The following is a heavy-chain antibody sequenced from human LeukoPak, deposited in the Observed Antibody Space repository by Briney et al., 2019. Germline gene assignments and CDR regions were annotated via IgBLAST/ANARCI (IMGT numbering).Heavy chain of an antibody. CDR1: GFTFSNYG. D-gene: IGHD2-21*02. J-gene: IGHJ4*02. V-gene: IGHV3-30*18. CDR3: AKTILAYCGGDCYGYYFDY. CDR2: ISYDGSNK. Sequence: PGRSLRLSCAASGFTFSNYGMHWVRQAPGEGLEWVAVISYDGSNKYYADSVKGRFTISRDNSKNTLYLQMNSLRAEDTAVYYCAKTILAYCGGDCYGYYFDYWGQGTLVTVSS.